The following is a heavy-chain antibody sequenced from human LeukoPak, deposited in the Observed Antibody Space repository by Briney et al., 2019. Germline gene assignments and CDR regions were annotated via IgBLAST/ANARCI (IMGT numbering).Heavy chain of an antibody. V-gene: IGHV3-23*01. CDR3: AKDPYGSGSLGAFDI. CDR2: ISGSGGST. CDR1: GFTFSSYA. J-gene: IGHJ3*02. D-gene: IGHD3-10*01. Sequence: PGGSLRLSCAASGFTFSSYAMSWVRQAPGKGLEWVSAISGSGGSTYYADSVKGRSTISRDNSKNTLYLQMNSLRAEDTAVYYCAKDPYGSGSLGAFDIWGQGTMVTVSS.